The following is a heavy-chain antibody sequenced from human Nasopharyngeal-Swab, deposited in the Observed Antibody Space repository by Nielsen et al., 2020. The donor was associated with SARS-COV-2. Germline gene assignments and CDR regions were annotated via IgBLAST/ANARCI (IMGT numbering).Heavy chain of an antibody. V-gene: IGHV3-23*01. Sequence: GESLKISCAASGFTFSSYAMSWVRQAPGKGLEWVSAISGSGGSTYYADSVKGRFTISRDNSKNTLYLQMNSLRAEDTAVYYCAKDDRRSQWLVDYYYGMDVWGQGTTVTGSS. J-gene: IGHJ6*02. CDR2: ISGSGGST. D-gene: IGHD6-19*01. CDR3: AKDDRRSQWLVDYYYGMDV. CDR1: GFTFSSYA.